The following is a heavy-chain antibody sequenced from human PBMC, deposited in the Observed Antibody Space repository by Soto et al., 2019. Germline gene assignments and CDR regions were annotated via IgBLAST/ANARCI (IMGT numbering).Heavy chain of an antibody. CDR2: ISGSGGST. J-gene: IGHJ6*03. CDR1: GFTFSSYV. Sequence: EVQLLESGGGLVQPGGSLRLSCAASGFTFSSYVMSWVRQAPGKGLEWVSAISGSGGSTYYADSVKGRFTISRDNSKNTLYLQMNSLRAEDTAVYYCAKGSGYDYYYYYYMDVWGKGTTVTVSS. CDR3: AKGSGYDYYYYYYMDV. D-gene: IGHD5-12*01. V-gene: IGHV3-23*01.